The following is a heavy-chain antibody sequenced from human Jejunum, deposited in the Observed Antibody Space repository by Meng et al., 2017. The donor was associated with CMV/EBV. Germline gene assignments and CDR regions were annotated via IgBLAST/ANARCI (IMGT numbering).Heavy chain of an antibody. Sequence: LTCTVSTDSIRDHYWSWIRQPPGKGLEWVAFISPSGNNIHYADSVKGRFALSRDNTKNSLYLQMSGLRAEDTAVYYCTRDSQHHLYWGQGALVTVSS. CDR1: TDSIRDHY. J-gene: IGHJ4*02. CDR3: TRDSQHHLY. V-gene: IGHV3-11*04. D-gene: IGHD6-13*01. CDR2: ISPSGNNI.